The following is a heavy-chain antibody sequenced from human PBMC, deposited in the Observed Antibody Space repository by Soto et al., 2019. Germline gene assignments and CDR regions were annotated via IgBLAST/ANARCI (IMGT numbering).Heavy chain of an antibody. D-gene: IGHD2-21*02. V-gene: IGHV4-61*08. CDR3: ARAYCGGDCYSGNWFDP. CDR1: GGSVSSGGYY. J-gene: IGHJ5*02. Sequence: SETLCLTCTVSGGSVSSGGYYWIWLRQPPGQGLEWIGYIYYSGSTNYNPSLKSRVTISVDTSKNQFSLKLSSVTAADTAVYYCARAYCGGDCYSGNWFDPWGQGTLVTVSS. CDR2: IYYSGST.